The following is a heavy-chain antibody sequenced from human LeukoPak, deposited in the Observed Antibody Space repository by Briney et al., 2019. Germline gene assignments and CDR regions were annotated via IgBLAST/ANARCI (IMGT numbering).Heavy chain of an antibody. CDR1: GYSVSSGYY. D-gene: IGHD2-21*02. CDR2: IYYSGST. Sequence: PSETLSLTCTVSGYSVSSGYYWGWIRQPPGKGLEWIGYIYYSGSTNYNPSLKSRVTFSVDTSKNQFSLKLISVTAADTAVYYCARVKGVVTAILDYWGQGTLVTVSS. CDR3: ARVKGVVTAILDY. V-gene: IGHV4-61*01. J-gene: IGHJ4*02.